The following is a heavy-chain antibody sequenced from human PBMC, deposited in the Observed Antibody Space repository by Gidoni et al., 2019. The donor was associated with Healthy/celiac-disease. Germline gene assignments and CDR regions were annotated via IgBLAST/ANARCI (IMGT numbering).Heavy chain of an antibody. CDR1: GGSFSGYY. J-gene: IGHJ5*02. Sequence: QVQLQQWGAGLLKPSETLSLTCAVYGGSFSGYYWTWIRQPPGKGLEWIGEINHSGSTNYNPSLKSRVTISVDTSKNQFSLKLSSVTAADTAVYYCARVSLYCTNGVCYRRVGWFDPWGQGTLVTVSS. D-gene: IGHD2-8*01. V-gene: IGHV4-34*01. CDR2: INHSGST. CDR3: ARVSLYCTNGVCYRRVGWFDP.